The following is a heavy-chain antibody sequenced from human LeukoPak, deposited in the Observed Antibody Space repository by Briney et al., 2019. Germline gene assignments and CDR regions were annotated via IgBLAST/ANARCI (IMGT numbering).Heavy chain of an antibody. D-gene: IGHD3-3*01. CDR1: GGSISSGGYS. CDR3: ASGIQYDFWSGYFDY. V-gene: IGHV4-30-4*07. J-gene: IGHJ4*02. CDR2: IYYSGST. Sequence: SETLSLTCAVSGGSISSGGYSWRWIRQPPGTGLEWIGYIYYSGSTYYNPSLKSRVTISVDTSKNQFSLKLSSVTAADTAVYYCASGIQYDFWSGYFDYWGQGTLVTVSS.